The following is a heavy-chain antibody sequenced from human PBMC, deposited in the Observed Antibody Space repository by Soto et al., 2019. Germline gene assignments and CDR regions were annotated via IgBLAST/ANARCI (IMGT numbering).Heavy chain of an antibody. D-gene: IGHD6-19*01. CDR3: TRASAVAGGSSNSLPNDY. V-gene: IGHV1-2*02. CDR2: INPSSGAT. J-gene: IGHJ4*02. Sequence: GASVKVSFKASGYTFTEYYMHWVRQAPGQGLEWMGWINPSSGATSYAQNFQGRVTMTRDTSISTFYMELSRLSSDDTAIYYCTRASAVAGGSSNSLPNDYWGQGTLVTVSS. CDR1: GYTFTEYY.